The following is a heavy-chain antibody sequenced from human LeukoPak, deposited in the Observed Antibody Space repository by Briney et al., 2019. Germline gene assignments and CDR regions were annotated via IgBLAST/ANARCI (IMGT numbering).Heavy chain of an antibody. Sequence: GGSLRLSCAGSGFTFSSYNMNWVRQAPGKGLEWVSYISSSSSTKYYADSVKGRFTISRDNAKNSLYLQMNSLRAEDTAMYYCARDSFWDCSGGSCYFGYWGQGTLVTVSS. CDR1: GFTFSSYN. V-gene: IGHV3-48*01. D-gene: IGHD2-15*01. J-gene: IGHJ4*02. CDR3: ARDSFWDCSGGSCYFGY. CDR2: ISSSSSTK.